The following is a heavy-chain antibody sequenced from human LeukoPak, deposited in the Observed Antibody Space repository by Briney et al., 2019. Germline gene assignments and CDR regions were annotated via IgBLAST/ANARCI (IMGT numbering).Heavy chain of an antibody. V-gene: IGHV4-59*01. CDR2: IYYSGST. J-gene: IGHJ5*02. D-gene: IGHD2-15*01. CDR3: AREGYCSGGTCSNWLDP. CDR1: GGSISSYY. Sequence: PSETLSLTCTVSGGSISSYYWSWIRQPPGKGLEWIGYIYYSGSTNYNPSLKSRVTISVDTSKNQFSLKLSSVTAADTAVYYCAREGYCSGGTCSNWLDPWGQGTLVTVSS.